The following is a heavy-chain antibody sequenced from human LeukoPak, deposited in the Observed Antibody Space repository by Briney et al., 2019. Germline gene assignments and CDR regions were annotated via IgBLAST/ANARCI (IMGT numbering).Heavy chain of an antibody. CDR3: AYSSSLMPDTYNI. CDR1: GASVSSNSAT. CDR2: TYHRSRWYH. V-gene: IGHV6-1*01. D-gene: IGHD6-13*01. Sequence: SQTLSLTCAISGASVSSNSATWDWIRQSPSGGLEWLGRTYHRSRWYHDYAVSVKGRITINAETSKNQFSLQLTSVIAEDTAVYFCAYSSSLMPDTYNIWGQGTMVIVSS. J-gene: IGHJ3*02.